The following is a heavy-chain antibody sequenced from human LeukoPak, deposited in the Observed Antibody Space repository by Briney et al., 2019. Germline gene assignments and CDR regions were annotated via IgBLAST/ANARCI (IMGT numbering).Heavy chain of an antibody. V-gene: IGHV4-34*01. CDR1: GGSFSGYY. J-gene: IGHJ4*02. D-gene: IGHD6-6*01. CDR3: ARGAPPNIAARSTFDY. Sequence: SETLSLTCAVYGGSFSGYYWSWIRQPPGKGLEWIGEINHSGSTNYNPSLKSRVTISVDTSKNQFSLKLSSVTAADTAVYYCARGAPPNIAARSTFDYWGQGTLVTVSS. CDR2: INHSGST.